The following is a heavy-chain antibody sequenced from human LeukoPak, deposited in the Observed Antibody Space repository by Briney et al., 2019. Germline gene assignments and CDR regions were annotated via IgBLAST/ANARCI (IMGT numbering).Heavy chain of an antibody. CDR3: AGIGDSSSSGLDY. Sequence: KPSETLSLTCTVSGDSISSYYWSWIRQPAGKGLEWIGRIFTSGSTNYNPSLKSRVTMSVDTSKNQFSLKLTSVTAADTAVYYCAGIGDSSSSGLDYWGQGTLVTVSS. V-gene: IGHV4-4*07. J-gene: IGHJ4*02. CDR2: IFTSGST. CDR1: GDSISSYY. D-gene: IGHD6-6*01.